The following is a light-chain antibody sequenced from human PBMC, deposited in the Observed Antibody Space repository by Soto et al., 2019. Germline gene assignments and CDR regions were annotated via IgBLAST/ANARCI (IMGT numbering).Light chain of an antibody. J-gene: IGKJ4*01. CDR1: QSFSSSN. CDR2: SAS. V-gene: IGKV3-20*01. Sequence: EVVLTQSPGTLSLSPGERATLSCRASQSFSSSNLAWYQHKPGQPPKLIVYSASRSATGIPDRFSGSGSGTEFTLTISRLEPEDFALYYCQRYGGSPPVTFGRGTKVDIK. CDR3: QRYGGSPPVT.